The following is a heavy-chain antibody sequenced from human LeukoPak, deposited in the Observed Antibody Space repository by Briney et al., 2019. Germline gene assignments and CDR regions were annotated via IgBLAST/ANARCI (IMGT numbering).Heavy chain of an antibody. Sequence: KPSETLSLTCTVSGGSISSYYWNWIRQPPGKGLEWMGYIHYSGSTTYNPSLKSRVTISVDTSKNQFSLKLSSVTAADTAVYYCARRNGYSLDAFDIWGQGTMVTVSS. CDR3: ARRNGYSLDAFDI. J-gene: IGHJ3*02. D-gene: IGHD5-24*01. CDR2: IHYSGST. CDR1: GGSISSYY. V-gene: IGHV4-59*08.